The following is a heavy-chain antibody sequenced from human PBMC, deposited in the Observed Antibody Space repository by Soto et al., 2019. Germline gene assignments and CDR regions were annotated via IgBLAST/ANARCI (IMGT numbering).Heavy chain of an antibody. CDR1: GFTFSSYA. J-gene: IGHJ2*01. CDR2: ISYDGRNK. Sequence: QVQLVESGGGVVQPGRSLRLSCAASGFTFSSYAMHWVRQAPGKGLEWVAVISYDGRNKYYADSVKGRFTMSRDNSKNTLYLQMNSLRAADTAVYYCARPLWRDDYNWGSFALWARGPLISFSS. CDR3: ARPLWRDDYNWGSFAL. D-gene: IGHD3-16*01. V-gene: IGHV3-30*04.